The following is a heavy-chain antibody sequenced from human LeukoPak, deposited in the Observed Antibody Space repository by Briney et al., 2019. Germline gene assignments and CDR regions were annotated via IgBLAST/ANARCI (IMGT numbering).Heavy chain of an antibody. J-gene: IGHJ3*02. CDR2: IYSGGST. V-gene: IGHV3-53*01. CDR3: ARAVVVVDAFDI. D-gene: IGHD2-15*01. Sequence: GGSLRLSCAASGFTVSSNYMSWVRQAPGKGLEWVSVIYSGGSTYYADSVKGRFTISRDNSKNTLYLQMNSQRAEDTAVYYCARAVVVVDAFDIWGQGTMVTVSS. CDR1: GFTVSSNY.